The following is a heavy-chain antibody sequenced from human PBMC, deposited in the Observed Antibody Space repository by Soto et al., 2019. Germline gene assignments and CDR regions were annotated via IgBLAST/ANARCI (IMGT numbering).Heavy chain of an antibody. Sequence: QVQLVQSGAEVKKPGASVKVSCKASGYTFTSYYMHWVRQAPGQGLEWMGIINPSGGSTSYAQKFQSRVTMTRDTSTSTVYMELSSLRSEDTAVYYCARELRDGYTLDYWGQGTLVTVSS. V-gene: IGHV1-46*01. CDR3: ARELRDGYTLDY. J-gene: IGHJ4*02. CDR1: GYTFTSYY. CDR2: INPSGGST. D-gene: IGHD5-12*01.